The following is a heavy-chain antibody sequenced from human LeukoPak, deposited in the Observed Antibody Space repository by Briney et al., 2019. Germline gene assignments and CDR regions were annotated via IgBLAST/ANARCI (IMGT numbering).Heavy chain of an antibody. D-gene: IGHD3-22*01. V-gene: IGHV1-69*05. Sequence: SVKVSCKASRGTFSSYGISWVRQAPGQGLEWMGGVIAIFGRVKYGQKFQGRATITTDESTSAAYMELSSLTSEDTGVYYCARGELGDSSGFSFFDYWGQGTLVTVSS. CDR1: RGTFSSYG. CDR3: ARGELGDSSGFSFFDY. J-gene: IGHJ4*02. CDR2: VIAIFGRV.